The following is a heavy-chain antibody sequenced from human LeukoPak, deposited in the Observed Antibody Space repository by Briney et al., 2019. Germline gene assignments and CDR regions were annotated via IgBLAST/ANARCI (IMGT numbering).Heavy chain of an antibody. D-gene: IGHD4-17*01. J-gene: IGHJ4*02. CDR1: GGSFSGYY. CDR2: INHSGST. Sequence: SETLSLTCAVYGGSFSGYYWSWIRQPPGKGLEWIGEINHSGSTNYNPSLKSRVTISVDTSKNQFSLKLSSVTAADTAVYYCARDRRTMTTCDYWGQGSLVTVSS. V-gene: IGHV4-34*01. CDR3: ARDRRTMTTCDY.